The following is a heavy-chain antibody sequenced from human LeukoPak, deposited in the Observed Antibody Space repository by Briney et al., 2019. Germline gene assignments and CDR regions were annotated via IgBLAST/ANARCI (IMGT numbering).Heavy chain of an antibody. CDR1: GFTFSSYS. Sequence: GGSLRLSCAASGFTFSSYSINWVRQAPGKGLGWVSSISSSSSYIYYADPVKGRFTISRDNAKNSLYLQMNSLRAEDTAVYYCARDLSRYYNDYCGQGTLVTVSS. V-gene: IGHV3-21*01. J-gene: IGHJ4*02. CDR3: ARDLSRYYNDY. CDR2: ISSSSSYI.